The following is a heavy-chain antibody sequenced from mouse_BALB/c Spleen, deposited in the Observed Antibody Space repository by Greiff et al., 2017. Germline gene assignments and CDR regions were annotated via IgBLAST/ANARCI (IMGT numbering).Heavy chain of an antibody. D-gene: IGHD1-1*01. Sequence: EVQLVESGGGLVQPGGSLKLSCAASGFTFSSYTMSWVRQTPEKRLEWVAYISNGGGSTYYPDTVKGRFTISRDNAKHTLYLQMSSLKSEDTAMYYCERGTTVEAHWYFDVWGAGTTVTVSA. CDR2: ISNGGGST. J-gene: IGHJ1*01. CDR3: ERGTTVEAHWYFDV. V-gene: IGHV5-12-2*01. CDR1: GFTFSSYT.